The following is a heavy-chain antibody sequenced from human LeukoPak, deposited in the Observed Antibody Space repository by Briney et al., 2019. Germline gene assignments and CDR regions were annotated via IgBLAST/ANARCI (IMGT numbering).Heavy chain of an antibody. CDR2: IHYDGSNK. Sequence: GGSLRLSCAASGFSFTNYGMHWVRQAPGKGLEWVAFIHYDGSNKYYADSVKGRFTISRDNAKNSLYLQMNSLRAEDTAVYYCARVVAAAPGYYYMDVWGKGTTVTVSS. D-gene: IGHD2-2*01. J-gene: IGHJ6*03. CDR1: GFSFTNYG. CDR3: ARVVAAAPGYYYMDV. V-gene: IGHV3-30*02.